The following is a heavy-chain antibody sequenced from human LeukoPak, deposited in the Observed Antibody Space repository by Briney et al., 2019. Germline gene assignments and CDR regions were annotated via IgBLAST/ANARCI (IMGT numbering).Heavy chain of an antibody. V-gene: IGHV4-34*01. CDR1: GGSFSGYY. D-gene: IGHD1-26*01. CDR2: INHSGST. Sequence: SETLSLTCAVYGGSFSGYYWSWIRQPPGKGLEWIGDINHSGSTNYNPSLKSRVTVSVDTSKNQFSLKVKSLNAADTAVYFCARVWKRGSYYWFDPWGQGTLVTVSS. CDR3: ARVWKRGSYYWFDP. J-gene: IGHJ5*02.